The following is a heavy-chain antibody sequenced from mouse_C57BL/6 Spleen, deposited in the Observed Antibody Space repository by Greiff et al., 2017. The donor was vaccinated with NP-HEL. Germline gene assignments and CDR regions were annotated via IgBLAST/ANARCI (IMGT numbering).Heavy chain of an antibody. D-gene: IGHD1-1*01. J-gene: IGHJ3*01. Sequence: QVQLQQSGAELARPGASVKMSCKASGYTFTSYTMHWVKQRPGQGLEWIGYINPSSGYTKYNQKFKDKATLTADKSSSTAYMQLSSLTSEDSAVYYCAIITTVVDPIFLWGQGTLVTVSA. CDR2: INPSSGYT. CDR3: AIITTVVDPIFL. V-gene: IGHV1-4*01. CDR1: GYTFTSYT.